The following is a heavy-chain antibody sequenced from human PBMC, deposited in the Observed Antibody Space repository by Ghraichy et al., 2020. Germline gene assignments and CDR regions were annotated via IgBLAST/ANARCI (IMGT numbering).Heavy chain of an antibody. Sequence: ASVKVSCKASGYTFTGYYIHWVRQAPGQGLEWMGWINPKSGDSNYAQQFLGRVTMTRDSSISTAYMDLRRLRSDDTAVYYCARDGRPTPKYYYDSSAFQNWGQGTLVTVSP. D-gene: IGHD3-22*01. CDR2: INPKSGDS. CDR1: GYTFTGYY. J-gene: IGHJ4*02. CDR3: ARDGRPTPKYYYDSSAFQN. V-gene: IGHV1-2*02.